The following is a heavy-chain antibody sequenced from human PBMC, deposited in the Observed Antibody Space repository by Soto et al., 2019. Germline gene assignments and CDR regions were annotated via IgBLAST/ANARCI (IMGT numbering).Heavy chain of an antibody. Sequence: PGVSLRLSCAASGFPFSSYVMSWVRQAPGKGLEWVSGISGGGSNTFYADYVKGRFTISRDNSKDTLLLQMNSLGAEDTAVYYCANVSNRYSSGLGGRYFDYWGQGIGVTVSS. V-gene: IGHV3-23*01. J-gene: IGHJ4*02. CDR3: ANVSNRYSSGLGGRYFDY. CDR1: GFPFSSYV. CDR2: ISGGGSNT. D-gene: IGHD6-19*01.